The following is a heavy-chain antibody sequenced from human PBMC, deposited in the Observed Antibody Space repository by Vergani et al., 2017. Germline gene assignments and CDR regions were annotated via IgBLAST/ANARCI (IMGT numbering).Heavy chain of an antibody. CDR1: GFTFSSYA. J-gene: IGHJ6*03. D-gene: IGHD3-22*01. CDR2: ISYDGSNK. Sequence: QVQLVESGGGVVQPGRSLRLSCAASGFTFSSYAMHWVRQAPGKGLEWVAVISYDGSNKYYADSVKGRFTISRDNSKNTLYLQMNSLRAEDTAVYYCAGAPYYYDSSGYYYNYYYYMDVWGKGTTVTVSS. CDR3: AGAPYYYDSSGYYYNYYYYMDV. V-gene: IGHV3-30-3*01.